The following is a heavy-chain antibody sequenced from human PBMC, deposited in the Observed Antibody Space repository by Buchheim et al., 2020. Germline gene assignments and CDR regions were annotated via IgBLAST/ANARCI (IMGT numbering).Heavy chain of an antibody. J-gene: IGHJ4*02. CDR1: GFTFSSYG. CDR2: ISYDGSNK. D-gene: IGHD4-17*01. Sequence: QVQLVESGGGVVQPGRSLRLSCAASGFTFSSYGMHWVRQAPGKGLEWVAVISYDGSNKYYADSVKGRFTISRDNSKNTRYLQMNSLRAEDTAVYYCAKVLSGNYGDYYFDYWGQGTL. CDR3: AKVLSGNYGDYYFDY. V-gene: IGHV3-30*18.